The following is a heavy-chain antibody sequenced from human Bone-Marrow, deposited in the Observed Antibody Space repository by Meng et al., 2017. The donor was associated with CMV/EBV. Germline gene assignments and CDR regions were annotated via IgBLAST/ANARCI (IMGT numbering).Heavy chain of an antibody. J-gene: IGHJ4*02. Sequence: ASGFTFSGSAMHWVRQASGKGLEGVGRIRSKANSYATAYAASVKGRFTISRDDSKNTAYLQMNSLKTEDTAVYYCTYVNLAESTLWAWGQGTLVTVSS. V-gene: IGHV3-73*01. D-gene: IGHD3-3*02. CDR3: TYVNLAESTLWA. CDR2: IRSKANSYAT. CDR1: GFTFSGSA.